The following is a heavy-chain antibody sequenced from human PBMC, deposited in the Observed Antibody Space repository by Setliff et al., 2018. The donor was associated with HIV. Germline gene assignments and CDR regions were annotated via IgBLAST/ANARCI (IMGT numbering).Heavy chain of an antibody. V-gene: IGHV3-30*07. CDR2: LSYDGGDR. J-gene: IGHJ4*02. CDR3: ARDQDWAFDY. Sequence: GGSLRLSCAASGFTFSSYAMHWVRQAPGKGLEWVATLSYDGGDRYYADSVKGRFTISRDNAKNSVYLQVNSLRVEDTAMYCCARDQDWAFDYWGQGTLVTVSS. D-gene: IGHD3-9*01. CDR1: GFTFSSYA.